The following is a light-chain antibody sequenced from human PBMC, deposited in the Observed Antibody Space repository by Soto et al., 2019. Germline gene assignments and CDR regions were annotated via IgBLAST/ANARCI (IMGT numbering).Light chain of an antibody. Sequence: LTQSQGTLSLSPWERATLSCHAMQSISSNYLAWYQQKPGQAPGLLIYGASSRATGTPDRFRGSGSGTDFILTINRLEPEDFAVYYCQQYGTSPQWTFGQGTKVDI. J-gene: IGKJ1*01. CDR2: GAS. V-gene: IGKV3-20*01. CDR1: QSISSNY. CDR3: QQYGTSPQWT.